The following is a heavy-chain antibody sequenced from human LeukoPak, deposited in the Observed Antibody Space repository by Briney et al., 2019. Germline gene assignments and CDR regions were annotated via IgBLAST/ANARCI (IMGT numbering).Heavy chain of an antibody. CDR1: GFTFSSYA. D-gene: IGHD5-18*01. CDR2: IRYDGSNK. Sequence: GGSLRLSCAASGFTFSSYAMSWVRQAPGKGLEWVAFIRYDGSNKYYADSVKGRFTISRDNSKNTLYLQMNSLRAEDTAVYYCAKDRYSYGRGYFDYWGQGTLVTVSS. V-gene: IGHV3-30*02. J-gene: IGHJ4*02. CDR3: AKDRYSYGRGYFDY.